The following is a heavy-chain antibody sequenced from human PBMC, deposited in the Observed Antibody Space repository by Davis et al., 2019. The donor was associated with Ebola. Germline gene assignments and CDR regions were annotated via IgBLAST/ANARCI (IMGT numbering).Heavy chain of an antibody. CDR1: GFTFSSYA. CDR2: ISKDGSNT. CDR3: ARDPSGWIPLDA. V-gene: IGHV3-30*03. Sequence: PGGSLRLSCAGSGFTFSSYAIQWVRQAPGKGLEWVAFISKDGSNTDLADSVKGRFSVSRDSSDNKVYLQMNSLRPEDTAVYYCARDPSGWIPLDAWGQGTLVAVSS. D-gene: IGHD6-19*01. J-gene: IGHJ5*02.